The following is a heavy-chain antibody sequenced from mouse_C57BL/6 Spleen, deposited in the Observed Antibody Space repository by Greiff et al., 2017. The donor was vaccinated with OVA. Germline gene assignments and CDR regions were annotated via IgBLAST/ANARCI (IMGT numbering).Heavy chain of an antibody. CDR3: AGRFITSVGGAMDY. V-gene: IGHV1-39*01. CDR1: GYSFTDYY. J-gene: IGHJ4*01. D-gene: IGHD1-1*01. CDR2: INPNYGTT. Sequence: LVESGPELVKPGASVKISCKASGYSFTDYYMNWVKQSNGKSLEWIGVINPNYGTTSYNQKFKGKATLTVDQSSSTAYMQLNSLTSEDSAVYYGAGRFITSVGGAMDYWGQGTSVTVSS.